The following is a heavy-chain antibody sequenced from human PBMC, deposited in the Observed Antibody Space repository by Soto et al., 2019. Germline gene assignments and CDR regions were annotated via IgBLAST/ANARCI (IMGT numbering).Heavy chain of an antibody. CDR1: GGSISSYY. J-gene: IGHJ4*02. V-gene: IGHV4-59*01. CDR3: ASSVVNTAMGGEFDY. Sequence: SETLSLTCTVSGGSISSYYWSWIRQPPGKGLEWIGYIYYSGSTNYNPSLKSRVTISVDTSKNQFSLKLSSVTAADTAMYYCASSVVNTAMGGEFDYWGQGTLVTVSS. D-gene: IGHD5-18*01. CDR2: IYYSGST.